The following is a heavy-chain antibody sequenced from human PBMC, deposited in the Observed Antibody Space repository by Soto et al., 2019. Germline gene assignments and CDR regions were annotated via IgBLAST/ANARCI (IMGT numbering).Heavy chain of an antibody. V-gene: IGHV3-33*06. J-gene: IGHJ3*02. CDR2: IWNDGSIK. Sequence: PGGSLRLSCAASGFTFSSYGMHWVRQAPGKGLEWVAVIWNDGSIKYYEDSVKGRFTISRDNSKNALYLQMNSLRAEDTAVYYCAKDEKDAFEIWGQGTMVTVSS. CDR1: GFTFSSYG. CDR3: AKDEKDAFEI.